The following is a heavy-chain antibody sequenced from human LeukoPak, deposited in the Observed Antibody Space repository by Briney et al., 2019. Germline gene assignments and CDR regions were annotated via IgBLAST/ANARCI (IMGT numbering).Heavy chain of an antibody. D-gene: IGHD3-3*01. Sequence: GGSLRLSCAASGFTFSSYAMSWVRQAPGKGLEWVSSISSSSSHIYYRDSLKGRFTISRDNAENSLYLQMDSLRAEDTAVYYCAREHDFWNGYYTDYWGQGTLVTVSS. J-gene: IGHJ4*02. V-gene: IGHV3-21*01. CDR2: ISSSSSHI. CDR1: GFTFSSYA. CDR3: AREHDFWNGYYTDY.